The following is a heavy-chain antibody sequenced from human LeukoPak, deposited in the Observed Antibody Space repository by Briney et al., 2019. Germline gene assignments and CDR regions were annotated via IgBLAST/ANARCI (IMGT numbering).Heavy chain of an antibody. D-gene: IGHD5/OR15-5a*01. Sequence: GGSLRLSCAASGFSFSDYPIHWVRQAPGKGLEWVAVISYDGSNKYYADSVKGRFTISRDNSKNTLYLQMNSLRAEDTAVYYCAKPLYEYYYYGMDVWGQGTTVTVSS. CDR1: GFSFSDYP. CDR2: ISYDGSNK. J-gene: IGHJ6*02. V-gene: IGHV3-30-3*01. CDR3: AKPLYEYYYYGMDV.